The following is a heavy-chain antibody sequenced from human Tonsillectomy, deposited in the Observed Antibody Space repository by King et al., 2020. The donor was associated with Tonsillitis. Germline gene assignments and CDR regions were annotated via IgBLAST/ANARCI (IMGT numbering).Heavy chain of an antibody. CDR2: IYPGDSVT. Sequence: QLVQSGAEVKKPGESLKISCKGSGYSFTSYWIGWVRLMPGKGLEWMGIIYPGDSVTRYTPSFQGQVTISADKSISTAYLQWSSLKASDTAMYYCARPRHCGGDCYSHYYFDYWGQGTLVTVSS. J-gene: IGHJ4*02. CDR3: ARPRHCGGDCYSHYYFDY. D-gene: IGHD2-21*02. V-gene: IGHV5-51*01. CDR1: GYSFTSYW.